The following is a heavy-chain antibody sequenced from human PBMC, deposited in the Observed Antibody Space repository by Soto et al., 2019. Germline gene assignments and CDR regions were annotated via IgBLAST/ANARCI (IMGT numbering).Heavy chain of an antibody. D-gene: IGHD2-8*01. Sequence: SVKGSCKASGFTFTSSAFQWVRQARGQRLEWIGWIAVGSGYTNYAQRFQDRVTLTREMSTATTYMELSRLTSEDTAIYYCAADATAWQQMVPSDYWGQGTLVTVSS. CDR1: GFTFTSSA. V-gene: IGHV1-58*01. CDR3: AADATAWQQMVPSDY. CDR2: IAVGSGYT. J-gene: IGHJ4*02.